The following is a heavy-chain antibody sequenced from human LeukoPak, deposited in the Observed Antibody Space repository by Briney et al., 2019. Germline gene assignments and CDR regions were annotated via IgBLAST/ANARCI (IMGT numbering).Heavy chain of an antibody. D-gene: IGHD3-16*02. Sequence: PGGSLRLSCAASGFTFSSYAMSWVRQAPGKGLEWVSAISGSGGSTYYADSVKGRFTISRDNSKNTLYLQMNSLRAEDTAVYYCAKAHYVWGSYRSHFDYWGRGTLVTVSS. CDR2: ISGSGGST. J-gene: IGHJ4*02. CDR3: AKAHYVWGSYRSHFDY. CDR1: GFTFSSYA. V-gene: IGHV3-23*01.